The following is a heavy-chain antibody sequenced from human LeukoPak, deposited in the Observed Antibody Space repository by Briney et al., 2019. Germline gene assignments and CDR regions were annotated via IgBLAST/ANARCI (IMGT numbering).Heavy chain of an antibody. CDR2: ISAYNGNT. CDR1: GYTFTSYG. V-gene: IGHV1-18*01. D-gene: IGHD3-10*01. CDR3: ARWGYYYGSGAYGMDV. J-gene: IGHJ6*02. Sequence: ASVKVSCKASGYTFTSYGISWVRQAPGQGLEWMGWISAYNGNTNYARKLQGRVTMTTDTSISTAYMELSSLRSEDTAVYYCARWGYYYGSGAYGMDVWGQGTTVTVSS.